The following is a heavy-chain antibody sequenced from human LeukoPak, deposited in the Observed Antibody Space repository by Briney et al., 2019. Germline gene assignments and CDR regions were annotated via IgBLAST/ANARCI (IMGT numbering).Heavy chain of an antibody. Sequence: SETLSLTCAVYGGSFSGYYWSWIRQPPGKGLEWIGEINHSGSTNYNPSLKSRVTISVDTSKNQFSLKLSSVTAADTAVYYCARMRYSYDPQLDYWGQGTLVTVSS. V-gene: IGHV4-34*01. CDR3: ARMRYSYDPQLDY. CDR1: GGSFSGYY. J-gene: IGHJ4*02. D-gene: IGHD5-18*01. CDR2: INHSGST.